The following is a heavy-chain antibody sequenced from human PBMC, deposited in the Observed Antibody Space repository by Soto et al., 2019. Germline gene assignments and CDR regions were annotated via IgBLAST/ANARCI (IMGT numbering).Heavy chain of an antibody. CDR3: ASRAAGTSAEY. V-gene: IGHV4-4*02. Sequence: SETLSLTCAVSGGSFTSNNRWTWVRQPPGQGLEWIGEIYRTGSTNYNPSLKSRVTISLDKSENQFSLKVTSLTAADTAVYYCASRAAGTSAEYWGQGTLIIVSS. CDR2: IYRTGST. J-gene: IGHJ4*02. CDR1: GGSFTSNNR. D-gene: IGHD1-7*01.